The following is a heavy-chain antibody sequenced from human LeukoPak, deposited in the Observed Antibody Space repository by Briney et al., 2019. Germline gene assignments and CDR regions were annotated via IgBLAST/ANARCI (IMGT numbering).Heavy chain of an antibody. J-gene: IGHJ4*02. CDR2: IYYNGST. V-gene: IGHV4-59*01. CDR3: ARYEWGSSSPYFDY. CDR1: GGSISSYY. D-gene: IGHD6-6*01. Sequence: SETLSLTCTVSGGSISSYYWSWIRQPPGKGLEWIGYIYYNGSTNYNPSLKSRVTISVDTSKNQFSLKLSSVTAADTAVYYCARYEWGSSSPYFDYWGQGTLVTVSS.